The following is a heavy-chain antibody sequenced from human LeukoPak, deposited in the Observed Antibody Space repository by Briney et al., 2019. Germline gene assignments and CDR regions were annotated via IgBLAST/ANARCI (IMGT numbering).Heavy chain of an antibody. D-gene: IGHD2-2*01. CDR3: ARLRGPYCSSTSCSTRYFDY. J-gene: IGHJ4*02. Sequence: SETLSLTCIVPGGSIISSSYYCGWIRQPPGKWLESLVSIYYSGSTYYNPSLKSRVTISVDTSKNQFSLKLSSVTAADTAVYYCARLRGPYCSSTSCSTRYFDYWGQGTLVTVSS. CDR1: GGSIISSSYY. CDR2: IYYSGST. V-gene: IGHV4-39*01.